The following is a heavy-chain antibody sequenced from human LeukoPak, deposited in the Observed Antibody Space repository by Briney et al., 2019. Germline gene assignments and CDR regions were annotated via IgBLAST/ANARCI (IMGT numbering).Heavy chain of an antibody. CDR3: ARSQLRTRWNDRGGLSY. Sequence: GASVKVSCKASGYTFTGYYMHWVRQAPGQGPEWMGWINPNSGGTNYAQKFQGRVTMTRDTSISTAYMELSRLRSDDTAVYYCARSQLRTRWNDRGGLSYWGQGTLVTVSS. CDR1: GYTFTGYY. D-gene: IGHD1-1*01. J-gene: IGHJ4*02. CDR2: INPNSGGT. V-gene: IGHV1-2*02.